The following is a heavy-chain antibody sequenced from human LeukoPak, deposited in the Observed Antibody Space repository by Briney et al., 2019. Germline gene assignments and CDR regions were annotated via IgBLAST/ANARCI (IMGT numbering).Heavy chain of an antibody. CDR2: VIPIFGIA. J-gene: IGHJ4*02. D-gene: IGHD1-26*01. CDR3: ASDGYSGSYRGSYY. Sequence: SVKVSCKASGGTFSSYAISWVRQAPGQGLEWMGRVIPIFGIANYAQKFQGRVTITADKSTSTAYMELSSLRSEDTAVYYCASDGYSGSYRGSYYWGQGTLVTVSS. V-gene: IGHV1-69*04. CDR1: GGTFSSYA.